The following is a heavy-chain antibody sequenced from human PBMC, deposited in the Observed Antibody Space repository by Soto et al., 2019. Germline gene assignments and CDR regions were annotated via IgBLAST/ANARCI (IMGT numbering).Heavy chain of an antibody. CDR2: IIPIFGTA. J-gene: IGHJ5*02. CDR3: ASRKYYYDSSGYYTGVRLNWFDP. V-gene: IGHV1-69*13. CDR1: GGTFSSYA. Sequence: GASVKVSCKASGGTFSSYAISWVRQAPGQGLEWMGGIIPIFGTANYAQKFQGRVTITADESTSTAYMELSSLRPEDTAVYYCASRKYYYDSSGYYTGVRLNWFDPWGQGTLVTVSS. D-gene: IGHD3-22*01.